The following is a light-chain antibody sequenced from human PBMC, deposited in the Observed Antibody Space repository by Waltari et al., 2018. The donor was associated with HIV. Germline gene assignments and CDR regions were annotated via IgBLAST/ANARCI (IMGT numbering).Light chain of an antibody. J-gene: IGLJ3*02. Sequence: QSVLTQPPSASATPGQTLSIPCSGRRPNVRGNNVFWYQHIPPTAPKLIIYNTDQRPSGVPARFSASKTGTSASLASSGLQPGDEGLDYCGTWDADLDGPVFGGGTKVTVL. CDR2: NTD. CDR1: RPNVRGNN. CDR3: GTWDADLDGPV. V-gene: IGLV1-44*01.